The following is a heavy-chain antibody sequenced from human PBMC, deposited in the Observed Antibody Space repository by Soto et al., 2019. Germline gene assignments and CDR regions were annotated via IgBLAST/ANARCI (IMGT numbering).Heavy chain of an antibody. CDR1: GFTFSSYA. Sequence: EVQLLESGGGLVQPGGSLRLSCAASGFTFSSYAMSWVRQAPGKGLEWVSAISGSGGSTYYAASVKGRFTISIDNSKNALYLQMNSLRAEDTVVYYCANDLDPTLALYFDFWGQVTLVTVSS. V-gene: IGHV3-23*01. D-gene: IGHD3-3*02. CDR2: ISGSGGST. CDR3: ANDLDPTLALYFDF. J-gene: IGHJ4*02.